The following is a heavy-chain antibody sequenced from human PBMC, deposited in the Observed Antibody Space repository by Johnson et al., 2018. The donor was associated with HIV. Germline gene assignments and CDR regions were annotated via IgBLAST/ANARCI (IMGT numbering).Heavy chain of an antibody. J-gene: IGHJ3*01. Sequence: VQLVESGGRLVKPGGSLRLSCAASGFTFSDYYMSWIRQAPGKGLEWVSGISWNSDTIRYADSVKGRFTISRDNAKNSLYLQMNSLRAEDTALYYCAKDLRQWLVDALHLWGQGTMVTVSS. CDR1: GFTFSDYY. D-gene: IGHD6-19*01. V-gene: IGHV3-9*01. CDR3: AKDLRQWLVDALHL. CDR2: ISWNSDTI.